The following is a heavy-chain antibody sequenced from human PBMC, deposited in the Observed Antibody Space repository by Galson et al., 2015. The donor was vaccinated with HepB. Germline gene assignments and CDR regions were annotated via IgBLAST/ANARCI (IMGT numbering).Heavy chain of an antibody. CDR2: IYPGDSDT. CDR1: GYTFTRYW. CDR3: ARRYYSDCPSGRCEYFQH. D-gene: IGHD4-11*01. V-gene: IGHV5-51*03. Sequence: QSGAEVKKPGESLKISCKGSGYTFTRYWIGWVRQMPRKGLEWMGFIYPGDSDTRYSPSFQGQVTISADKSINTAYLQWSSLKAADTAMYYCARRYYSDCPSGRCEYFQHWGQGTLVIVSS. J-gene: IGHJ1*01.